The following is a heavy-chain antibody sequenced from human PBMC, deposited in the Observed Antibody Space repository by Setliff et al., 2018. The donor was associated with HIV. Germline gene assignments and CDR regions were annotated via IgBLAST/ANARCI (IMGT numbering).Heavy chain of an antibody. D-gene: IGHD2-2*01. V-gene: IGHV4-31*03. CDR1: GVSVIRGGYY. Sequence: PSETLSLTCTVSGVSVIRGGYYWSWIRQHPGKGLEWIGYVYYTGTSYFNPSLKSRITISVDTSKNHFSLKLGFVTAADTAVYSCARGESTTWDLAEYFQHWGHGTLVTVSS. J-gene: IGHJ1*01. CDR2: VYYTGTS. CDR3: ARGESTTWDLAEYFQH.